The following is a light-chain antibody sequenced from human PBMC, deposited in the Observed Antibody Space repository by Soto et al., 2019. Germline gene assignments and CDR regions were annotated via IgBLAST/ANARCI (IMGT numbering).Light chain of an antibody. CDR2: GAS. Sequence: EIVLTQSPGTLSLSPGERVTLSCRASQSVTRSFLAWYQQKPGQAPRLLIYGASSRATGIPDRFSGSGSRTDFTLTIIRLEPEEFAMYYCYQYGSSPQPFRPGTKVDIK. V-gene: IGKV3-20*01. CDR3: YQYGSSPQP. J-gene: IGKJ3*01. CDR1: QSVTRSF.